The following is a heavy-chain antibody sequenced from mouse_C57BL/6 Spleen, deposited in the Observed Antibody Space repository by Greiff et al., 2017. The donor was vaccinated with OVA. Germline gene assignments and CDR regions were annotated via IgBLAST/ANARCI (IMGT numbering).Heavy chain of an antibody. CDR2: IYPGDGDT. Sequence: QVQLQQPGAELVKPGASVKLSCKASGYAFSSYWMNWVKQRPGKGLEWIGQIYPGDGDTNYNGKFKGKATLTADKSSSTADMQLSSLTSEDSAVYFCAKWTVVATKYFDYWGQGTTLTVSS. J-gene: IGHJ2*01. D-gene: IGHD1-1*01. CDR1: GYAFSSYW. CDR3: AKWTVVATKYFDY. V-gene: IGHV1-80*01.